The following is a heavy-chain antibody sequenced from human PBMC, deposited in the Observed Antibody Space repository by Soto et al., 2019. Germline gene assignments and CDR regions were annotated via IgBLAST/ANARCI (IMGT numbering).Heavy chain of an antibody. D-gene: IGHD3-9*01. CDR3: ARASIERITIWSRGGGRAV. J-gene: IGHJ6*02. Sequence: QVQLVQSGAEVKKPGASVKVSCKASGYTFTSYGISWVRQAPGQGLEWMGWISAYNGNTNYAQKLQGRVTMTTDTATSTDYKELGSLRSDETAVYYCARASIERITIWSRGGGRAVWGQGTTVTVSS. V-gene: IGHV1-18*01. CDR2: ISAYNGNT. CDR1: GYTFTSYG.